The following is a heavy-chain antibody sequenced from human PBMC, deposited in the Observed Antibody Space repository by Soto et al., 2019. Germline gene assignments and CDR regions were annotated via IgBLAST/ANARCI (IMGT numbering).Heavy chain of an antibody. D-gene: IGHD3-3*01. CDR1: GGSIGSSSYF. CDR3: VRLGVTIFGVIIALDS. Sequence: QVKLQESGPRLVKPSESVSLTCNVSGGSIGSSSYFWGWIRQSPGKGPEWIGSSFYSGGADYSPSLKRRATISIETSKNQFSLKLRSVTAADTAMYYCVRLGVTIFGVIIALDSWGPGTLVTVSS. CDR2: SFYSGGA. V-gene: IGHV4-39*01. J-gene: IGHJ4*02.